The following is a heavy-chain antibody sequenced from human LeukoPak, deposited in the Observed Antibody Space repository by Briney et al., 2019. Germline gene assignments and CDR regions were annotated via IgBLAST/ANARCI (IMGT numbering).Heavy chain of an antibody. Sequence: PSETLSLTCTVSGGSVSSGSYYWSWIRQPPGKGLEWIAYIYYSGSTNYNPSLKSRVTISVDTSENQFSLKLSSVTAVDTAVYYCARGYCSGGSCYYDYWGQGTLVTVSS. J-gene: IGHJ4*02. V-gene: IGHV4-61*01. CDR2: IYYSGST. D-gene: IGHD2-15*01. CDR1: GGSVSSGSYY. CDR3: ARGYCSGGSCYYDY.